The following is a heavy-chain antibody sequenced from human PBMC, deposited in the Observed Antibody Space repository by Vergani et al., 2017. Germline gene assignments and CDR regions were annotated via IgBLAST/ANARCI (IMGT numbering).Heavy chain of an antibody. CDR2: IWYDGSNK. V-gene: IGHV3-33*01. D-gene: IGHD6-6*01. J-gene: IGHJ6*02. Sequence: QVQLVESGGGVVQPGGSLRLSCAASGFTFSSYGMHWVRQAPGKGLEWVAVIWYDGSNKYYADSVKGRFTISRDNSKNTLYLQMNSLRAEDTAVYYCARGVKIAAPQHYYYYGMDVWGQGTTVTVSS. CDR3: ARGVKIAAPQHYYYYGMDV. CDR1: GFTFSSYG.